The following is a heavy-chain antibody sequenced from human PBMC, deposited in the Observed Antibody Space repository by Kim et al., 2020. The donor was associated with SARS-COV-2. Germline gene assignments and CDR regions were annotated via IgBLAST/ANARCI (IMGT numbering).Heavy chain of an antibody. CDR1: GGSISSSNW. CDR3: ARDNHNYDILTGRNYYGMDV. J-gene: IGHJ6*02. D-gene: IGHD3-9*01. CDR2: IYHSGST. V-gene: IGHV4-4*02. Sequence: SETLSLTCAVSGGSISSSNWWSWVRQPPGKGLEWIGEIYHSGSTNYNPSLKSRVTISVDKSKNQFSLKLSSVTAADTAVYYCARDNHNYDILTGRNYYGMDVWGQGTTVTVSS.